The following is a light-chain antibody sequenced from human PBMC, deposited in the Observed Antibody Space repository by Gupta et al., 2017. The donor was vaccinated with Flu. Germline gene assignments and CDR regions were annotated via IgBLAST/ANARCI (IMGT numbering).Light chain of an antibody. V-gene: IGKV3-11*01. CDR2: DAS. Sequence: EVVLTQSPATLSLSPGERATLSCRASQSVKGALAWYQQKPGQAPRLLVYDASNRAAGIPVKFSGSGSGTDFTLTISNLEPEDFAVYYCKQRADWPITFGGGTKVEIK. J-gene: IGKJ4*01. CDR1: QSVKGA. CDR3: KQRADWPIT.